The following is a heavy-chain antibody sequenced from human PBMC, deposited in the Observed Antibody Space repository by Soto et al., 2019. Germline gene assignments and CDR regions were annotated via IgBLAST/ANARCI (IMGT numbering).Heavy chain of an antibody. CDR1: EYSFTNYL. D-gene: IGHD5-18*01. J-gene: IGHJ4*02. Sequence: VESLKISFKFSEYSFTNYLISVVRQMPGKGLECMGIIYPGDSDTRYSPSFQGQVTISADKSINTAYLQWSGLRASDTAMYYCARKYSKSSQDYWGKGTLVTVSS. V-gene: IGHV5-51*01. CDR2: IYPGDSDT. CDR3: ARKYSKSSQDY.